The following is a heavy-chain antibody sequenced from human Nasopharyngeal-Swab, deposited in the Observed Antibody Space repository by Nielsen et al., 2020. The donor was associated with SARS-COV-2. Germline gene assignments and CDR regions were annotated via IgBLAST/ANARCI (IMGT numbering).Heavy chain of an antibody. CDR1: GFTFSSYS. V-gene: IGHV3-48*04. CDR3: ARWSGYYYYYGMDV. Sequence: GESLKISCAASGFTFSSYSMNWVRQAPGKGPEWVSYISSSSSTIYYADSVKGRFTISRDNAKNSLYLQMNSLRAEDTAVYYCARWSGYYYYYGMDVWGQGTTVTVSS. D-gene: IGHD3-3*01. J-gene: IGHJ6*02. CDR2: ISSSSSTI.